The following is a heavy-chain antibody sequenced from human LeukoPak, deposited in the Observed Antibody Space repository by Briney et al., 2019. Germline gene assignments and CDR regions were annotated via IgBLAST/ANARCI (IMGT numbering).Heavy chain of an antibody. CDR3: AREDYGSGSYYYYMDV. V-gene: IGHV4-61*02. CDR2: IYTSGST. J-gene: IGHJ6*03. D-gene: IGHD3-10*01. Sequence: PSETLSLTCTVSGGSISSGSYYWSWIRQPAGKGLEWIGRIYTSGSTNYNPSLKSRVSISVDASKNQFSLILSSVTAADTAVYYCAREDYGSGSYYYYMDVWGKGTTVTIFS. CDR1: GGSISSGSYY.